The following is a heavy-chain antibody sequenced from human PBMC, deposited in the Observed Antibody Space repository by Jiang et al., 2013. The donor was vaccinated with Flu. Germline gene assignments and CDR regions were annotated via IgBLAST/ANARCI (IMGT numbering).Heavy chain of an antibody. CDR3: ARDLRGRYFDTASGGHPRDY. Sequence: LLKPSETLSLTCTVSGGSISSSSYYWGWIRQPPGKGLEWIGSIYYSGSTYYNPSLKSRVTISVDTSKNQFSLKLSSVTAADTAVYYCARDLRGRYFDTASGGHPRDYWGQGTLVTVS. CDR2: IYYSGST. CDR1: GGSISSSSYY. D-gene: IGHD3-9*01. V-gene: IGHV4-39*07. J-gene: IGHJ4*02.